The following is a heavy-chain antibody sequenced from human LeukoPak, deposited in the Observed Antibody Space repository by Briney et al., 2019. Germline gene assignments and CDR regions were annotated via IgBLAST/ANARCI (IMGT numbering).Heavy chain of an antibody. D-gene: IGHD2-15*01. V-gene: IGHV3-72*01. Sequence: GGSLRLSCAASGFTFSDHYMDWVRQAPGKGLQWVGRIRNKPNSYTTDFAASVKGRFTISRDDSKNSLYLRMNSLKTEDTAVYYCTSGYCSGGSCYQGAGYWGQGALVTVSS. CDR3: TSGYCSGGSCYQGAGY. CDR1: GFTFSDHY. CDR2: IRNKPNSYTT. J-gene: IGHJ4*02.